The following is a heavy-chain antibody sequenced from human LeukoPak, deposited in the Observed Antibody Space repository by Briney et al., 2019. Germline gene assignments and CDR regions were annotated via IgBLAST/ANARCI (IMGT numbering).Heavy chain of an antibody. J-gene: IGHJ4*02. D-gene: IGHD1-26*01. CDR3: AKDRWDLPFDY. CDR1: GFTFSRNG. Sequence: GGSLRLSCAASGFTFSRNGMHWVRQAPGKGLVWVALIRYDGSIKYYEDSVKGRFTISRDNSQNTLYLQMNSLRAVDTAVYYCAKDRWDLPFDYWGQGTLVTVSS. CDR2: IRYDGSIK. V-gene: IGHV3-30*02.